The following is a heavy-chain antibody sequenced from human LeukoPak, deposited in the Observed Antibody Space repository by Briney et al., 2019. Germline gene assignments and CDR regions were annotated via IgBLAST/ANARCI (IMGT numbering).Heavy chain of an antibody. CDR1: GFTFSSYV. CDR3: ARDWVYKIDY. D-gene: IGHD5-24*01. J-gene: IGHJ4*02. V-gene: IGHV3-74*01. CDR2: ISHDGIT. Sequence: GGSLRLSCETAGFTFSSYVMHWVRRTPGKGLVWVSRISHDGITSYADSVRGRFTISRDNAKNTLTLQMNSLRVEDTAVYFCARDWVYKIDYWGRGTLVTVSS.